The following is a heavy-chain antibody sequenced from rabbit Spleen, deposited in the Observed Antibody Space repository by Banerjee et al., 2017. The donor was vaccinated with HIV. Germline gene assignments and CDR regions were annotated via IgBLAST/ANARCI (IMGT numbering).Heavy chain of an antibody. D-gene: IGHD1-1*01. CDR3: ARDLANVIGWNFGL. Sequence: HLKESGGGLVQPGGSLKLSCKASGFTLSSYYMNWVRQAPGKGLEWIGYIDPVFGITYYANWVNGRFSISRENAQNTVFLQMTSLTAADTATYFCARDLANVIGWNFGLWGPGTLVTVS. V-gene: IGHV1S7*01. J-gene: IGHJ4*01. CDR1: GFTLSSYY. CDR2: IDPVFGIT.